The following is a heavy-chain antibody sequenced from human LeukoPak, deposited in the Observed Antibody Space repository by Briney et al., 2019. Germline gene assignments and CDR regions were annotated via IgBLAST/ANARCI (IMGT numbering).Heavy chain of an antibody. CDR2: ISSSSSYI. J-gene: IGHJ6*02. D-gene: IGHD2-15*01. V-gene: IGHV3-21*01. Sequence: GGSLRLSCAASGFTFSSYSMNWVRQAPGKGLEWVSSISSSSSYIYYADSVKGRFTISRDNAKNSLYLQMNGLRAEDTAVYYCARERHIVVVVAANYGMDVWGQGTTVTVSS. CDR3: ARERHIVVVVAANYGMDV. CDR1: GFTFSSYS.